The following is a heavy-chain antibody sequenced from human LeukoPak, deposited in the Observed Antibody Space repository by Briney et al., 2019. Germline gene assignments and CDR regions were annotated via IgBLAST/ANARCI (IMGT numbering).Heavy chain of an antibody. J-gene: IGHJ4*02. CDR1: GFTFDDYA. V-gene: IGHV3-23*01. CDR3: AKAHIGFKDRIAVAAVFDF. D-gene: IGHD6-19*01. CDR2: ISSSGGTT. Sequence: QTGGSLRLSCAASGFTFDDYAMNWVRQAPGKGLEWVSSISSSGGTTYYADSVKGRFTISRDNSKNTLYLQMNNLRAEDTGVYYCAKAHIGFKDRIAVAAVFDFWGQGTLVTVSS.